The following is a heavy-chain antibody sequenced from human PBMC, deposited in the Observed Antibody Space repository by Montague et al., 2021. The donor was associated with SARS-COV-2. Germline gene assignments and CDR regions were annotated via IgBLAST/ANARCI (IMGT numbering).Heavy chain of an antibody. CDR1: GFTFNNFP. CDR2: ITYDGSNK. Sequence: SLRLSCAASGFTFNNFPMHWVRQAPGKGLEWVSYITYDGSNKYFADSVKGRFAISRDNSKNTQYLQMNSLRAENTAVYYCVRDSLIKARIAVAGTTEYWGQGTLVTVSS. CDR3: VRDSLIKARIAVAGTTEY. V-gene: IGHV3-30*09. J-gene: IGHJ4*01. D-gene: IGHD6-19*01.